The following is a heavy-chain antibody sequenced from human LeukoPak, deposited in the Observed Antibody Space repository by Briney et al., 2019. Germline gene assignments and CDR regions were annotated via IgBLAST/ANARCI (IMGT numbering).Heavy chain of an antibody. J-gene: IGHJ4*02. CDR3: ARDMRGYSGYDYEGGFDY. CDR2: INPNSGGT. CDR1: GYTFTGYY. V-gene: IGHV1-2*04. D-gene: IGHD5-12*01. Sequence: ASVKVSCKASGYTFTGYYMHWVRQAPGQGLEWMGWINPNSGGTNYAQKFQGWVTMTRDTSIGTAYMELSRLRSDDTAGYYCARDMRGYSGYDYEGGFDYWGQGTLVTVSS.